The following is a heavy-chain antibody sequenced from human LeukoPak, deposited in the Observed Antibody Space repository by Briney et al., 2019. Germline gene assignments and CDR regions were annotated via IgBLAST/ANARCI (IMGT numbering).Heavy chain of an antibody. D-gene: IGHD3-22*01. CDR2: IWYDGSIK. Sequence: PGGSLRLSCAASGFIFRRYWMTWVRQAPGKGLEWVAVIWYDGSIKYYADSVKGRFTISRDNSKNTLYLQMNSLRAEDTAVYYCARDKPPPYYYDSSGIFDYWGQGTLVTVSS. CDR1: GFIFRRYW. J-gene: IGHJ4*02. CDR3: ARDKPPPYYYDSSGIFDY. V-gene: IGHV3-33*07.